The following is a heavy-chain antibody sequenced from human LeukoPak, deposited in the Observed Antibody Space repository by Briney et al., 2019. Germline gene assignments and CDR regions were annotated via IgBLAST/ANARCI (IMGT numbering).Heavy chain of an antibody. CDR1: EFSVGSNY. D-gene: IGHD3-3*01. CDR3: ARRAITIFAVKPGAFEI. Sequence: GGSLRLSCAASEFSVGSNYMTWVRQAPGKGLEWVSLIYSGGSTYYADSVKGRFTISRDNAKNSLCLQMNSLRAEDTAVYYCARRAITIFAVKPGAFEIWGQGTMVTVSS. J-gene: IGHJ3*02. CDR2: IYSGGST. V-gene: IGHV3-66*04.